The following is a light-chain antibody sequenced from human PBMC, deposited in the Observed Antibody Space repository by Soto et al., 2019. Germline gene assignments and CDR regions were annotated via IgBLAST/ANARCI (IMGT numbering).Light chain of an antibody. J-gene: IGKJ5*01. CDR2: GAS. CDR3: QQANSFPLT. V-gene: IGKV1-12*01. Sequence: DIQMTQSPSFVSASVGDRVTITCRASQGISRWLAWYQQRPGKAPELLIYGASSLQSGVPSRFSGRGSGTDFTLTINSLQPEDFATYYCQQANSFPLTFGQGTRLEIK. CDR1: QGISRW.